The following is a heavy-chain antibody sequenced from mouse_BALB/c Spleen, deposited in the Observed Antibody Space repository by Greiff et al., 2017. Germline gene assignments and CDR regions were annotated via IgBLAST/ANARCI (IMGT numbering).Heavy chain of an antibody. V-gene: IGHV2-6-7*01. CDR2: IWGDGST. Sequence: VQVVESGPGLVAPSQSLSITCTVSGFSLTGYGVNWVRQPPGKGLEWLGMIWGDGSTDYNSALKSRLSISKDNSKSQVFLKMNSLQTDDTARYYCARDGSHYYGSSYVGWYFDYWGQGTTRTVSS. J-gene: IGHJ2*01. CDR3: ARDGSHYYGSSYVGWYFDY. D-gene: IGHD1-1*01. CDR1: GFSLTGYG.